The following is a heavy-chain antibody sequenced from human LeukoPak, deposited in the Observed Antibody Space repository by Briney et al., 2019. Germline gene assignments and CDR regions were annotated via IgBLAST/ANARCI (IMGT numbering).Heavy chain of an antibody. Sequence: ASVKVSCKASGYTFTSYGISWVRQAPGQGLEWMGWISAYNGNTNYAQKLQGRVTMTTDTSTSTAYMELSRLRSDDTAVYYCARVVRVGATTPLGYWGQGTLVTVSS. CDR3: ARVVRVGATTPLGY. J-gene: IGHJ4*02. D-gene: IGHD1-26*01. CDR1: GYTFTSYG. V-gene: IGHV1-18*01. CDR2: ISAYNGNT.